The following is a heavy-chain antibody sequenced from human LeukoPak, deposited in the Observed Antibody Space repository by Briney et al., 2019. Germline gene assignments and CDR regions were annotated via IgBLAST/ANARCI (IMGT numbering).Heavy chain of an antibody. CDR1: GGSISRGGYY. D-gene: IGHD6-19*01. J-gene: IGHJ4*02. CDR3: ARDRSGNIDY. Sequence: SETLSLTCTVSGGSISRGGYYWSWIRQPPGKGLEWIGYIYHSGSTYYNPSLKSRVTISVDRSKNQFSLKLSSVTAADTAVYYCARDRSGNIDYWGQGTLVTVSS. V-gene: IGHV4-30-2*01. CDR2: IYHSGST.